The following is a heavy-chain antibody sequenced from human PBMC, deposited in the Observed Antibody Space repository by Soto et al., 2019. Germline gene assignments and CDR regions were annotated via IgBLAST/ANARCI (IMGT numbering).Heavy chain of an antibody. CDR2: ISHSGST. CDR1: XGSFSGXX. D-gene: IGHD3-22*01. Sequence: QVQLQQWGAGLLKPSETLSLRCVXNXGSFSGXXXXXXXXXXXQRLEWIGEISHSGSTNYNPSLMSRVTMSADTSKKQFSLRLSSVTAADTALYFCARGYESSRRYLPLLDYWGQGTLVTVSS. CDR3: ARGYESSRRYLPLLDY. J-gene: IGHJ4*02. V-gene: IGHV4-34*01.